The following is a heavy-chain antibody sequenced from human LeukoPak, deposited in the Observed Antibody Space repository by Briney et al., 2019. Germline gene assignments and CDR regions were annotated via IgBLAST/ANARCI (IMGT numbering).Heavy chain of an antibody. J-gene: IGHJ4*02. D-gene: IGHD2-21*01. CDR1: GFTFSSYG. V-gene: IGHV3-30*02. CDR3: AKARTYCGGDCQGYYFDY. CDR2: TRYDGSNK. Sequence: GGSLRLSCAASGFTFSSYGMHWVRQAPGKGLEWVAFTRYDGSNKYYADSVKGRFTISRDNSKNTLYLQMNSLRAEDTAVYYCAKARTYCGGDCQGYYFDYWGQGTLVTVSS.